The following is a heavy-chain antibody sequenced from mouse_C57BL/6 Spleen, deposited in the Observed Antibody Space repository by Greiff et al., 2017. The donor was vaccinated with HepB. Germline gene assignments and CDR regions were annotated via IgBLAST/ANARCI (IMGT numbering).Heavy chain of an antibody. CDR1: GYTFTDYN. CDR2: INPNNGGT. CDR3: ARSRGYDGPAWFAY. V-gene: IGHV1-18*01. Sequence: EVQLQQSGPELVKPGASVKIPCKASGYTFTDYNMDWVKQSHGKSLEWIGDINPNNGGTIYNQKFKGKATLTVDKSSSTAYMELRSLTSEDTAVYYCARSRGYDGPAWFAYWGQGTLVTVSA. J-gene: IGHJ3*01. D-gene: IGHD2-2*01.